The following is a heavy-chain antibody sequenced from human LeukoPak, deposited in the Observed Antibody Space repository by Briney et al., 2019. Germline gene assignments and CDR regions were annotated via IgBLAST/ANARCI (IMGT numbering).Heavy chain of an antibody. J-gene: IGHJ6*02. V-gene: IGHV1-69*04. Sequence: ASVKVSCKASGGTFSSYAISWVRQAPGQGLEWMGRIIPILGIANYAQKFQGRVTITADKSTSTAYMELSSLRSEDTAVYYCARDQVLKDYYGMDVWGQGTTVTVSS. CDR2: IIPILGIA. CDR3: ARDQVLKDYYGMDV. D-gene: IGHD4/OR15-4a*01. CDR1: GGTFSSYA.